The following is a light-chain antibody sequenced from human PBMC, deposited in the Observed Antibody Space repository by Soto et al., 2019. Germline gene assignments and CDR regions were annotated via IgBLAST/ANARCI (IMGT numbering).Light chain of an antibody. CDR2: DVT. V-gene: IGLV2-14*03. CDR1: SNDVGAYNY. Sequence: QSALTQPASVSGSPGQSITISCTGTSNDVGAYNYVSWYQQHPGRAPKLMIYDVTDRPSVISNRFSGSKSGNTASLTISGLQDEDEADYYCSSYTSASSLVVFGGGTKLTVL. CDR3: SSYTSASSLVV. J-gene: IGLJ3*02.